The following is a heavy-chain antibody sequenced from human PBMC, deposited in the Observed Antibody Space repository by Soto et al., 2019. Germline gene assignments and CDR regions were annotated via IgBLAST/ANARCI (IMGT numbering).Heavy chain of an antibody. V-gene: IGHV1-8*01. CDR1: GYTFTSYD. CDR2: MNPNSGNT. CDR3: ARLKGTRDRLGDAFDI. D-gene: IGHD2-21*02. Sequence: ASVKVSCKASGYTFTSYDINWVRQATGQGLEWMGWMNPNSGNTGYAQKFQGRVTMTRNTSISTAYMELSSLRSEDTAVYYCARLKGTRDRLGDAFDIWGQGTMVTVSS. J-gene: IGHJ3*02.